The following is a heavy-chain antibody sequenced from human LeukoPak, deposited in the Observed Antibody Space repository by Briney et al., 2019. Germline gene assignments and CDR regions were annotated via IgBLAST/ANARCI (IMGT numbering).Heavy chain of an antibody. CDR2: IYYTGST. CDR3: AKHGPAYSYGY. Sequence: PSETLSLTCTVSGGSISSSNYYWGWIRQPPGKGLEWIGNIYYTGSTYYNPSLKSRVTISVDTSRNQFSLKVGSVTASYTAMDYCAKHGPAYSYGYWGRGTMVTVSS. D-gene: IGHD5-18*01. J-gene: IGHJ3*01. CDR1: GGSISSSNYY. V-gene: IGHV4-39*01.